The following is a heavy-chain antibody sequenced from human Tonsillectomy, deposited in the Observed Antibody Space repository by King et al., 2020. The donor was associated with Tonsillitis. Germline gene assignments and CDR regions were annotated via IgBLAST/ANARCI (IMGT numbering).Heavy chain of an antibody. J-gene: IGHJ4*02. CDR3: ANILTGPLY. D-gene: IGHD3-9*01. CDR1: GFTFSNYA. V-gene: IGHV3-30-3*01. Sequence: VQLVQSGGGVVQPGRSLRLSCAASGFTFSNYAMHWVRQAPGKGLEWVALISYDGSNKYYADSVKGRFTISRDNSKNTLYLQMNSLRAEDTAVYYCANILTGPLYWGQGTLVTVSS. CDR2: ISYDGSNK.